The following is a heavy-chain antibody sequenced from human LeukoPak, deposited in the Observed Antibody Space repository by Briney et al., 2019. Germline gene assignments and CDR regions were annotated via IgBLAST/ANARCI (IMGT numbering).Heavy chain of an antibody. Sequence: PSETLSLTCTVPGGSISGYYWSWIRQPPGKGLEWIGYVYYSGTTNYNPSLQSRVTISVDKSKNQFSLKLTSVTAADTAVYYCARYGVTIVRGGKYYFDNWGQGTLVTVSS. J-gene: IGHJ4*02. CDR3: ARYGVTIVRGGKYYFDN. V-gene: IGHV4-59*08. CDR1: GGSISGYY. D-gene: IGHD3-10*01. CDR2: VYYSGTT.